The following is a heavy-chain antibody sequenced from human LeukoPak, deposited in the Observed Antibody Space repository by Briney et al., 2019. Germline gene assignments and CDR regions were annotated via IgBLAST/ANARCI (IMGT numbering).Heavy chain of an antibody. Sequence: GASVNVSCKASGYTFTGYYMHWVRQAPGQGLEWMGWMNPKNGGTNYAQKFQGRVTMTRDTSISTAYMELSRLRSDDTAMYYCARFYDSSAYYRNNWFDPWGQGTLVTVSS. D-gene: IGHD3-22*01. CDR2: MNPKNGGT. V-gene: IGHV1-2*02. CDR3: ARFYDSSAYYRNNWFDP. CDR1: GYTFTGYY. J-gene: IGHJ5*02.